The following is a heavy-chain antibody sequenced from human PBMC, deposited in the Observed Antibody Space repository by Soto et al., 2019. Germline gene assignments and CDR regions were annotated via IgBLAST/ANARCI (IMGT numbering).Heavy chain of an antibody. Sequence: VQLVESGGGVVQPGGSLRLSCATSGFTFSDSGMHWVRQAPGKGLEWVAVIWSDGSDKSYADSVEGRFTISRDNSKNKLYFQMNSLRAEDRGVYYWVRSNRYSSPSGWGGGFDYWGQGTLVTVSS. CDR1: GFTFSDSG. V-gene: IGHV3-33*01. CDR3: VRSNRYSSPSGWGGGFDY. J-gene: IGHJ4*02. D-gene: IGHD6-6*01. CDR2: IWSDGSDK.